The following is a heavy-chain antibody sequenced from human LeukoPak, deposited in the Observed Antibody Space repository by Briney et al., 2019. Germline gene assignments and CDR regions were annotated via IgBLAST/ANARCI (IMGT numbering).Heavy chain of an antibody. CDR1: GGSFSGYY. V-gene: IGHV4-34*01. Sequence: TPSETLSPTCAVYGGSFSGYYWSWIRQPPGKGLEWIGEINHSGSTNYNPSLKSRVTISVDTSKNQFSLNLSSVTAADTAVYYCASLQLVSHSYDYCGQATLVTLYS. CDR2: INHSGST. J-gene: IGHJ4*02. D-gene: IGHD6-13*01. CDR3: ASLQLVSHSYDY.